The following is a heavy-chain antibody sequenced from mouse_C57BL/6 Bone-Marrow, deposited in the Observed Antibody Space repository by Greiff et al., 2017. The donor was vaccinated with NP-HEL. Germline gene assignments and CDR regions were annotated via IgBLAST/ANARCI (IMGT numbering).Heavy chain of an antibody. CDR2: IYPRSGNT. CDR1: GYTFTSYG. D-gene: IGHD2-1*01. J-gene: IGHJ1*03. V-gene: IGHV1-81*01. CDR3: ARSGYGNYDWYFDV. Sequence: QVQLQQSGAELARPGASVKLSCKASGYTFTSYGISWVKQRTGQGLEWIGEIYPRSGNTYYNEKFKGKATLTADKSSSTAYMELRSLTSEDSAVYVCARSGYGNYDWYFDVWGTGTTVTVSS.